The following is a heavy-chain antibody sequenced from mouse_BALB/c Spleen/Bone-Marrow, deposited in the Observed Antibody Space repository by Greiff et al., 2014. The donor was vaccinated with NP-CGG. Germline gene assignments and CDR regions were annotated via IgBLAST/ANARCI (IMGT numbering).Heavy chain of an antibody. CDR1: GFTFSSFG. CDR3: AREGGAYAGVDN. Sequence: DVQLVESGGGLVQPGGSRKLSCAASGFTFSSFGMHWVRQAPEKGLEWVAYISSGSSTFYYADKVKGRFTVSRDNPKNTLFLQMTGLRSEDTAMHYCAREGGAYAGVDNWGQGTTLTVSS. CDR2: ISSGSSTF. J-gene: IGHJ2*01. V-gene: IGHV5-17*02. D-gene: IGHD2-13*01.